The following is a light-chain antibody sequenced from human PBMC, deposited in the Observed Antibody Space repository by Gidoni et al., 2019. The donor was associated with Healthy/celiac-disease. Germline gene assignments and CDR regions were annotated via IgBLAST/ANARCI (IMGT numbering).Light chain of an antibody. V-gene: IGLV1-44*01. CDR1: SSNIGSNT. CDR3: AAWDDSLNGPV. Sequence: QSVLTQPTSASGTPGQRVTISCSGSSSNIGSNTVTWYQQLPGTAPKLLIDSNNQRPSGFPDRFSGSKSVTSAALAISGLQSEDEADYYCAAWDDSLNGPVFGGGTKLTVL. CDR2: SNN. J-gene: IGLJ3*02.